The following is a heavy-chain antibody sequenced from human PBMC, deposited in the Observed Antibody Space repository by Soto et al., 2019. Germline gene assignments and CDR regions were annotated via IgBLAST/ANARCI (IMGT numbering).Heavy chain of an antibody. V-gene: IGHV3-30*18. CDR2: ISYDGSNQ. CDR3: AKLMYSFDSSRFSIDY. CDR1: GFTFSSYG. J-gene: IGHJ4*02. Sequence: QAQLVESGGGVVQPGRSLRLSCAASGFTFSSYGMHWVRQAPGKGLDWVAAISYDGSNQYYADSVKGRFTISRDDSKNTLYLQVNSLRPEETAVYYCAKLMYSFDSSRFSIDYWGQGTLVTVSS. D-gene: IGHD3-22*01.